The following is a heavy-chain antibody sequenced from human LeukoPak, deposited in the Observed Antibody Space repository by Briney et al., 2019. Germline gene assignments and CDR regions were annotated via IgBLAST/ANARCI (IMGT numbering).Heavy chain of an antibody. CDR2: IYYSGST. D-gene: IGHD5-12*01. CDR3: ARLWLGAFDY. CDR1: GGSVSSGGDY. Sequence: SETLSLTCAVSGGSVSSGGDYWSWIRQPPGKGLEWIGYIYYSGSTNYNPSLKSRVTISVDTSKNHFSLKLSSVTAADTAVYYCARLWLGAFDYWGQGTLVTVSS. J-gene: IGHJ4*02. V-gene: IGHV4-61*08.